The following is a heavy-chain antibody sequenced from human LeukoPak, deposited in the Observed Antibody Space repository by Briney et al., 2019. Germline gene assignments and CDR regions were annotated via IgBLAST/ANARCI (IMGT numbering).Heavy chain of an antibody. Sequence: GGSLRLSCAASGFTFSSYSMNWVRQAPGKGLEWVSSISSSSSYIYYADSVKGRFTISRDNAKNSLYLQMNSLRAEDTAVYYCARDESGSYRDYYYYYGLDVWGQGTTVTVSS. V-gene: IGHV3-21*01. D-gene: IGHD1-26*01. CDR3: ARDESGSYRDYYYYYGLDV. CDR1: GFTFSSYS. J-gene: IGHJ6*02. CDR2: ISSSSSYI.